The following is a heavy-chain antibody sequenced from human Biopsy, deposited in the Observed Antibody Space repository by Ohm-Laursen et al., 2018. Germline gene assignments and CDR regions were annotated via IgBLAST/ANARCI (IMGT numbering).Heavy chain of an antibody. CDR2: IRPLNGDT. CDR3: ARGEVTFGELIVSLDS. V-gene: IGHV1-18*01. CDR1: GYNFISYS. J-gene: IGHJ4*02. D-gene: IGHD3-16*02. Sequence: GASVKVSCKTSGYNFISYSINWGRQAPGPGLEWRGWIRPLNGDTKYGQKFQDRVTMTTDTSTSTVYMELTSLRSDDTAVYYCARGEVTFGELIVSLDSWGQGTLVTVSS.